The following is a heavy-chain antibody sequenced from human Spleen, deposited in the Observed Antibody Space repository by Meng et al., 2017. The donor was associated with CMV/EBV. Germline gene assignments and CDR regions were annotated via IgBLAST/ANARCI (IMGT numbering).Heavy chain of an antibody. J-gene: IGHJ4*02. CDR1: GGSFSGYY. CDR3: AGHLRYFDY. CDR2: INHSGST. D-gene: IGHD4-17*01. Sequence: LSLTCAVYGGSFSGYYWSWSRQPPGKGLEWIGEINHSGSTNYNPSLKSRVTISVDTSKNQFSLKLSSVTAADTAVYYCAGHLRYFDYWGQGTLVTVSS. V-gene: IGHV4-34*01.